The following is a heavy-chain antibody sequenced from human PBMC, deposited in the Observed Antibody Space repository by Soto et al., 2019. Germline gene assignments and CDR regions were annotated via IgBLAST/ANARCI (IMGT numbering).Heavy chain of an antibody. CDR2: IGKNGRDI. V-gene: IGHV3-48*03. CDR3: VREGSYDTMDY. D-gene: IGHD3-22*01. Sequence: GGSLRLSCEVSGFIFSEYEFNWVRQAPGKGLEWVSYIGKNGRDIYDADSVKGRFTISRDDDKSTLYLEMNSLRAEDTAVYYCVREGSYDTMDYWGLGTLVTVSS. J-gene: IGHJ4*02. CDR1: GFIFSEYE.